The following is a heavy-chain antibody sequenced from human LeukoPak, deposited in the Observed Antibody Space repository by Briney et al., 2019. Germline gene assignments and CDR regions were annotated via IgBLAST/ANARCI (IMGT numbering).Heavy chain of an antibody. V-gene: IGHV4-34*01. J-gene: IGHJ4*02. D-gene: IGHD3-3*01. CDR2: INHYGST. CDR3: ARDRAGGLRFVEWLSAFDY. Sequence: KPSETLSLTCAVYGESLSNYYWSWISQPPGKWLEWIGEINHYGSTNYNPSLKSRITISVDTSKNQFSLKLSSVTAADTAVYYCARDRAGGLRFVEWLSAFDYWGQGTLVTVSS. CDR1: GESLSNYY.